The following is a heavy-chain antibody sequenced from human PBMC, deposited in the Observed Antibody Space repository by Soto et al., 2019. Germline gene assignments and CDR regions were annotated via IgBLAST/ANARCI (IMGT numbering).Heavy chain of an antibody. J-gene: IGHJ6*02. V-gene: IGHV3-21*01. D-gene: IGHD2-15*01. CDR1: EITFRCYT. CDR3: ASLGGYCCGGSCYPDYYGLDV. CDR2: ISSSGGYR. Sequence: NPGGSLRLSCAASEITFRCYTMNWVRQAPGKGLEWISSISSSGGYRYYADSVKGRFIISRDNAKNSLYLQMNTLRAEDTAVYYCASLGGYCCGGSCYPDYYGLDVWGQGTTVTVSS.